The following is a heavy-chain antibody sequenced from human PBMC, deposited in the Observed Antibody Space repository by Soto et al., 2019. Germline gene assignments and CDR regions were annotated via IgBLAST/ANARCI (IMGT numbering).Heavy chain of an antibody. J-gene: IGHJ6*02. V-gene: IGHV3-30*18. D-gene: IGHD2-2*01. Sequence: GGSLRLSCAASGFTFSSYGMHWVRQAPGKGLEWVAVISYDGSNKYYADSVKGRFTISRDNSKNTLYLQMNSLRAEDTAVYYCAKDWAIYCISTSCRPRPYYGMDVWGQGTTVTVSS. CDR3: AKDWAIYCISTSCRPRPYYGMDV. CDR1: GFTFSSYG. CDR2: ISYDGSNK.